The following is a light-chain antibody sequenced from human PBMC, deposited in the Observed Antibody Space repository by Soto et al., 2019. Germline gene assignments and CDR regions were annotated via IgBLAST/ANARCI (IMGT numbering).Light chain of an antibody. CDR3: QQFNNWPHT. Sequence: EIVLTQSPATLSVSPGERATLSCRASQSVNQKLGWYQQKPGQAPRLLIYVASYSATGIPARFSGSGSGTEYTLTISNLQAEDFAVYYCQQFNNWPHTFGQGTRLEIK. J-gene: IGKJ5*01. V-gene: IGKV3-15*01. CDR1: QSVNQK. CDR2: VAS.